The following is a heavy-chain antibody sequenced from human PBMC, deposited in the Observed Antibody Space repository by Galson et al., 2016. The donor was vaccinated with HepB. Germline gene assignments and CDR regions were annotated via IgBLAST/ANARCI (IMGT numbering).Heavy chain of an antibody. CDR2: ISVDGNNK. CDR1: GFDFRRYG. CDR3: VKDLQQYLIWGYYYYGMDV. D-gene: IGHD6-13*01. J-gene: IGHJ6*02. V-gene: IGHV3-30*18. Sequence: SLRLSCAASGFDFRRYGMHWVRQAPGKGPEWVAFISVDGNNKHHADSVRGRFTISRDNSQNTLYLQMTSLRDEDTALYFCVKDLQQYLIWGYYYYGMDVWGQGTTVTVSS.